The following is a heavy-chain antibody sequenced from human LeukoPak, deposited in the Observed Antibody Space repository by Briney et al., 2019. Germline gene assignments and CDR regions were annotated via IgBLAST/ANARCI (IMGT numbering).Heavy chain of an antibody. V-gene: IGHV3-30-3*01. Sequence: GGSLRLSCAAYGFTFSSYAMHWVRQAPGKGLEWVAVISYDGSNKYYADSVKGRFTISRDNSKNTLYLQMNSLRAEDTAVYYCAGDSSSSYYFDYWGQGTLVTVSS. CDR2: ISYDGSNK. CDR3: AGDSSSSYYFDY. CDR1: GFTFSSYA. D-gene: IGHD6-13*01. J-gene: IGHJ4*02.